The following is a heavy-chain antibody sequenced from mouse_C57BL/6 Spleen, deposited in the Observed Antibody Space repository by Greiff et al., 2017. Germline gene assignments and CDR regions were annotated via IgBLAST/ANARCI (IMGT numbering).Heavy chain of an antibody. CDR2: ITPKSGST. V-gene: IGHV1-64*01. J-gene: IGHJ4*01. CDR1: GYTFTSYW. CDR3: ARWILSMDY. Sequence: QVQLQQPGAELVKPGASVKLSCKASGYTFTSYWMHWVKQRPGQGLEWIGMITPKSGSTNYNAKFKSKATLTVEKSSSTAYMQLSSLTSEDSAVNYCARWILSMDYWGEGTSVTVSA.